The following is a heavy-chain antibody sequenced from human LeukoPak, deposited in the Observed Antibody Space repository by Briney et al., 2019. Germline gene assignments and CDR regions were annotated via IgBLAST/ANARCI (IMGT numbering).Heavy chain of an antibody. D-gene: IGHD3-22*01. CDR1: GFTFSSYA. V-gene: IGHV3-30-3*01. CDR3: ARAGYYDSSPYFDY. J-gene: IGHJ4*02. Sequence: GGSLRLSCAASGFTFSSYAMHWVRQAPGKGLEWVAVISYDGSNKYYADSVKGRFTISRDNSKNTLYLQMNSLRAEDTAVYYCARAGYYDSSPYFDYWGQGTLVTVSS. CDR2: ISYDGSNK.